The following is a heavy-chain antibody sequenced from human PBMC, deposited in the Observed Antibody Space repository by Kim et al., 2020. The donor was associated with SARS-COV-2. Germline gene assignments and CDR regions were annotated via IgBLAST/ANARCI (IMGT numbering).Heavy chain of an antibody. D-gene: IGHD1-26*01. J-gene: IGHJ4*02. CDR2: ISSSSSYI. Sequence: GGSLRLSCAASGFTFSSYSMNWVRQAPGKGLELVSSISSSSSYIYYADSVKGRFTISRDNAKNSLYLQMNSLRAEDTAVYYCARGPVVGATPDYWGQGTLVTVSS. CDR1: GFTFSSYS. V-gene: IGHV3-21*01. CDR3: ARGPVVGATPDY.